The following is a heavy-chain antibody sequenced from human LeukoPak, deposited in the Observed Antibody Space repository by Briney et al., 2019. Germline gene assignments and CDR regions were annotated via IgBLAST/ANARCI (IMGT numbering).Heavy chain of an antibody. V-gene: IGHV3-23*01. J-gene: IGHJ4*02. D-gene: IGHD3-16*01. CDR3: ARVGYYDYVWGSHPTAFDY. Sequence: GGSLRLSCAASGFTFSNFAMIWVRQAPGRGLEWVSAIWGNGRVTTYADSAKGRCTISRDNSKNTLYLQMNSLRAEDTAVYYCARVGYYDYVWGSHPTAFDYWGQGTLVTVSS. CDR1: GFTFSNFA. CDR2: IWGNGRVT.